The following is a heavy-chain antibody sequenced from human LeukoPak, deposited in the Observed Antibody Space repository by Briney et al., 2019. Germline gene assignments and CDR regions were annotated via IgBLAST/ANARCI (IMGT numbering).Heavy chain of an antibody. J-gene: IGHJ4*02. CDR1: GFTFSNSW. Sequence: PGGSLRLSCVASGFTFSNSWMSWVRQAPGKGLEWVANIKQDGSEKSYVDSVKGRFTISKDNAKNSLYLQMNSLRVEDTALYYCARDRSRLIYWGQGTLVTVSS. CDR2: IKQDGSEK. V-gene: IGHV3-7*01. CDR3: ARDRSRLIY.